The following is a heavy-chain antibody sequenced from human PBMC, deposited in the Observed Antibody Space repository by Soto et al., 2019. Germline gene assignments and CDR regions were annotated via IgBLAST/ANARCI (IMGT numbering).Heavy chain of an antibody. J-gene: IGHJ5*02. V-gene: IGHV1-46*01. Sequence: ASVKVSCKASGYTFTSYYMHWVRQAPGQGLEWMGIINPSGGSTSYAQKFQGRVTMTRDTSTSTVYMELSSLRSEDTAVYYCARDRALDFLSGYYTGHGRFDLWGQGTPVPVSS. CDR3: ARDRALDFLSGYYTGHGRFDL. CDR1: GYTFTSYY. D-gene: IGHD3-3*01. CDR2: INPSGGST.